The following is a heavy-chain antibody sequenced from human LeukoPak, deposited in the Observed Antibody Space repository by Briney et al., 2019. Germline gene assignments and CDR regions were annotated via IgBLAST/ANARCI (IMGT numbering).Heavy chain of an antibody. D-gene: IGHD3-10*01. CDR1: GGSYSGYY. Sequence: TLSHTCAVYGGSYSGYYWSWIRQPPAKGLEWIGEINHSGSTNYNPSRKSQVTISVDTSKNQFSLKLSSVTAADTAVYYCARKLGLAWFGELGEWFDPWGQGTLVTVSS. CDR2: INHSGST. J-gene: IGHJ5*02. CDR3: ARKLGLAWFGELGEWFDP. V-gene: IGHV4-34*01.